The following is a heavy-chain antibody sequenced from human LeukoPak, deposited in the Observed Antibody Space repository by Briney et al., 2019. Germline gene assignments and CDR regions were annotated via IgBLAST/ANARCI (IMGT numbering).Heavy chain of an antibody. J-gene: IGHJ4*02. D-gene: IGHD5-12*01. V-gene: IGHV1-8*01. Sequence: ASVKVSCKASGYTFSSYYVHWVRQATGQGLEWMGWMNPNSGNTGYAQKFQGRVTMTRNTSISTAYMELSSLRSEDTAVYYCARGRYSGYDFAYWGQGTLVTVSS. CDR2: MNPNSGNT. CDR1: GYTFSSYY. CDR3: ARGRYSGYDFAY.